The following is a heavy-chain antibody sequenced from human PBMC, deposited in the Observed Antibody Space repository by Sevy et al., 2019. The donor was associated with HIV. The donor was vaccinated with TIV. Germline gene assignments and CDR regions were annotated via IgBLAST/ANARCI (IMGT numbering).Heavy chain of an antibody. CDR3: AKGVVVVPAAMRRYGMDV. CDR1: GFTFTSYA. Sequence: GGSLRLSCAASGFTFTSYAMSWVRQTPGKGLEWVSGLSGGGGSPFYADSVKGRVTISRDNSKNTLYLQMNSLRAEDTAVYYCAKGVVVVPAAMRRYGMDVWGQGTTVTVSS. CDR2: LSGGGGSP. D-gene: IGHD2-2*01. V-gene: IGHV3-23*01. J-gene: IGHJ6*02.